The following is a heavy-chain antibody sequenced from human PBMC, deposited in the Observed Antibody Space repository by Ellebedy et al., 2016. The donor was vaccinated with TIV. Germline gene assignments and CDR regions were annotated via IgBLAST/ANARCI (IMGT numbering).Heavy chain of an antibody. CDR2: IIPILGIA. D-gene: IGHD6-19*01. Sequence: AASVKVSCKASGGTFSSYAISWVRQAPGQGLEWMGRIIPILGIANYEQKFQGRVTITADKSTSTVYMELSSLRSEDTAVYYCARARSSGWLHTPDYWGQGTLVTVSS. V-gene: IGHV1-69*04. J-gene: IGHJ4*02. CDR3: ARARSSGWLHTPDY. CDR1: GGTFSSYA.